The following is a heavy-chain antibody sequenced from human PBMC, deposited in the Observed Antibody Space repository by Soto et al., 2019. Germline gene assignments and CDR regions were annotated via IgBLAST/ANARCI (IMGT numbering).Heavy chain of an antibody. CDR3: ATTTKYYYDSGDHVYLDH. Sequence: PSETLSLTCAVYGGSFSGYYWTWIRQPPGKGLEWIGEINHSGGTNYNPSLKSRVTFSVDTSQNQSSLKLTSVTAADTAVYYCATTTKYYYDSGDHVYLDHWGQGALVTVSS. V-gene: IGHV4-34*01. CDR1: GGSFSGYY. D-gene: IGHD3-10*01. CDR2: INHSGGT. J-gene: IGHJ4*02.